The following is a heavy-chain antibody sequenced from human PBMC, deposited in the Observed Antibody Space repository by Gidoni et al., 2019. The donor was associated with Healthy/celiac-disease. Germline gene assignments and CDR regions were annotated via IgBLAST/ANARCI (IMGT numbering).Heavy chain of an antibody. V-gene: IGHV4-59*08. J-gene: IGHJ4*02. Sequence: QVQLQESGPGLVKPSETLSLTCTVSGGSISSYYWSWIRQPPGKGLEWIGYIYYSGSTNNNPSLKSRVTISVDTSKNQFSLKLSSVTAADTAVYYCARQGPMVRGVIYFDYWGQGTLVTVSS. CDR1: GGSISSYY. CDR3: ARQGPMVRGVIYFDY. D-gene: IGHD3-10*01. CDR2: IYYSGST.